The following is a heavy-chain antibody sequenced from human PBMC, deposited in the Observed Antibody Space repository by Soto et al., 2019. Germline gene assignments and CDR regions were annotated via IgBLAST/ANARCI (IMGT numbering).Heavy chain of an antibody. D-gene: IGHD1-7*01. J-gene: IGHJ4*02. V-gene: IGHV3-66*01. CDR1: GFTVSSNY. CDR2: IYSGGST. Sequence: GGSLRLSCAASGFTVSSNYMSWVRQAPGKGLEWVSVIYSGGSTYYADSVKGRFTISRDNSKNTLYLQMNSLRAEDTAVYYCARAGDNWNYGYFDYWGQGTLVTVSS. CDR3: ARAGDNWNYGYFDY.